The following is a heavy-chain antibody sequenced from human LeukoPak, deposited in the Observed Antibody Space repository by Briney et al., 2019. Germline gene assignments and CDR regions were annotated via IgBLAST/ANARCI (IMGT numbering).Heavy chain of an antibody. CDR1: GYTFTGYY. J-gene: IGHJ4*02. Sequence: GASVKVSCKASGYTFTGYYIHWVRQAPGQGLEWMGWINPNSGGTNYAQKFQGRVTMTRDTSISTAYMELSRLRSDDTAVYYCAKAVARGVYYYGSGNDYWGQGTLVTVSS. CDR3: AKAVARGVYYYGSGNDY. CDR2: INPNSGGT. D-gene: IGHD3-10*01. V-gene: IGHV1-2*02.